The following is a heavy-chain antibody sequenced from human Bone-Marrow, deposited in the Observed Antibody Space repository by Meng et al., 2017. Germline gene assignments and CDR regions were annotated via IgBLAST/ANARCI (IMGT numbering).Heavy chain of an antibody. J-gene: IGHJ4*02. CDR3: ATGAAAADH. CDR1: GFSFTGAW. CDR2: IKSNSDGGTT. D-gene: IGHD6-13*01. Sequence: GGSLRLSCVASGFSFTGAWMSWVRQAPGKGLEWVGRIKSNSDGGTTDYAAPVKGRFTISRDDSKNTLYLQMNSLITEDAAVYFCATGAAAADHWGQGILFTVSS. V-gene: IGHV3-15*01.